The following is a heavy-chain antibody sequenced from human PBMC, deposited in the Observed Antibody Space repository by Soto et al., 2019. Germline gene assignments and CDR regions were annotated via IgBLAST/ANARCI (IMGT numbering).Heavy chain of an antibody. Sequence: QVQLVQSGAEVKKPGASVKVSCKASGYTFTSYGISWVRQAPGQGLEWMGWINPYNGNTNYEQKLKXRXTIXTDTSTSTAYMELRSLRSDDTAVYYCARDWFGVDYWGQGTLVTVSS. J-gene: IGHJ4*02. CDR3: ARDWFGVDY. V-gene: IGHV1-18*01. D-gene: IGHD3-16*01. CDR1: GYTFTSYG. CDR2: INPYNGNT.